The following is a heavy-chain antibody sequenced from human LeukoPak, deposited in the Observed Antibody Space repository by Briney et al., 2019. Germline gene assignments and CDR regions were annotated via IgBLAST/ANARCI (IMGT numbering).Heavy chain of an antibody. CDR3: ARDPPYYDILTGHFDY. V-gene: IGHV1-18*01. J-gene: IGHJ4*02. Sequence: ASVKVSCKASGYTFTSYGISWVRQAPGQGLEWMGWISAYNGNTNYAQKLQGRVTMTTHTSTSTAYMELRSLRSDDTAVYYCARDPPYYDILTGHFDYWGQGTLVTVSS. D-gene: IGHD3-9*01. CDR2: ISAYNGNT. CDR1: GYTFTSYG.